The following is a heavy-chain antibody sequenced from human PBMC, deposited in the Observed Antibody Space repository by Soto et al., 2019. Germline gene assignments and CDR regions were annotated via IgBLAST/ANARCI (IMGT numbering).Heavy chain of an antibody. J-gene: IGHJ4*02. Sequence: EASVKVSCKASGGTFSSYAISWVRQAPGQGLEWMGDIVPIFGNANKAQKFQGRVTMTGDTSISTAYMELSGLTSEDTAVYYCATYQEAAGFTNWGQGTLVTVSS. D-gene: IGHD6-25*01. CDR2: IVPIFGNA. V-gene: IGHV1-69*06. CDR1: GGTFSSYA. CDR3: ATYQEAAGFTN.